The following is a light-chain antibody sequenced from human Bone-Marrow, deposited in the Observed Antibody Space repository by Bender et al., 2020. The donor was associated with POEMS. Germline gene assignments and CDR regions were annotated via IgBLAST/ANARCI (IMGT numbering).Light chain of an antibody. V-gene: IGLV1-40*01. CDR2: GKN. CDR1: SSNIGAGFD. Sequence: QSVLTQPPSVSGAPGQRVTISCTGSSSNIGAGFDVHWYQQLPGKAPKLLLYGKNNRPSGVPDRFSVSKSGASASLAITGLHAEDEADYFCQSYDNSLNGAYVFGTGTKVTVL. J-gene: IGLJ1*01. CDR3: QSYDNSLNGAYV.